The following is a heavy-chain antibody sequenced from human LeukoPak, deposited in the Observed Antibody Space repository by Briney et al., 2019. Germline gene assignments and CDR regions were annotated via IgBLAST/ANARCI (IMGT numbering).Heavy chain of an antibody. Sequence: PSETLSLTCTVSGGSISSYYWSWIRQPPGKGLEWIGYIYCSGSTNYNPSLKSRVTISVDTSKNQFSLKLSSVTAADTAVYYCARHETTVVTSCYYYGMDVWGQGTTVTVS. V-gene: IGHV4-59*08. CDR2: IYCSGST. CDR1: GGSISSYY. D-gene: IGHD4-23*01. J-gene: IGHJ6*02. CDR3: ARHETTVVTSCYYYGMDV.